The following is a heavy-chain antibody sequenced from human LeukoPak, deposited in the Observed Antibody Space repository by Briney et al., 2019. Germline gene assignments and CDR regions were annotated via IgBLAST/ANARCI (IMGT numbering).Heavy chain of an antibody. Sequence: SETLSLTCAVSGYSISSSNWWGWIRQPPGKGLEWIGYIYYSGSIYYNPSLKSRVTMSVDTSKNQFSLKLSSVTAADTAVYYCARGAYYYGSGKIFDYWGQGTLVTVSS. CDR2: IYYSGSI. V-gene: IGHV4-28*05. CDR1: GYSISSSNW. J-gene: IGHJ4*02. D-gene: IGHD3-10*01. CDR3: ARGAYYYGSGKIFDY.